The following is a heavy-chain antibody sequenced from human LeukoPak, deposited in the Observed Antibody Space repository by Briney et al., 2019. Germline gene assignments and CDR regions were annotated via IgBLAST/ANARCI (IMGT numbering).Heavy chain of an antibody. CDR2: IYYSGST. CDR3: ANYGSGSYRFDP. V-gene: IGHV4-31*03. CDR1: GGSISSGGYY. D-gene: IGHD3-10*01. J-gene: IGHJ5*02. Sequence: PSQTLSLTCTVSGGSISSGGYYWSWIRQHPGKGLEWIGYIYYSGSTYYNPSLKSRVTISVDTSKNQFSLKLSSVTAADTAVYYCANYGSGSYRFDPWGQGTLVTVSS.